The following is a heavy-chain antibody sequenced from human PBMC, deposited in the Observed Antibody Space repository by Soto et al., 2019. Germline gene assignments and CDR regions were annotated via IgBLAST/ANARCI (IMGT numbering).Heavy chain of an antibody. Sequence: QVLLQQWGAGRLKPSETLSLTCAVYGGSFIDYSWGWIRQSPGTGLEWIGEINHSGSANYNSSLKSRVTISVDTSKNQFSLKLYSVTAADAAVYYCARVSDYWSQGTLVTVSS. CDR3: ARVSDY. J-gene: IGHJ4*02. V-gene: IGHV4-34*01. CDR2: INHSGSA. CDR1: GGSFIDYS.